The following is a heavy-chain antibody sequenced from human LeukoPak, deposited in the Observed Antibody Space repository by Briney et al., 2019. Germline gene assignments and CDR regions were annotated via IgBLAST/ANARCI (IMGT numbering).Heavy chain of an antibody. CDR1: GFTFSSYS. V-gene: IGHV3-21*01. CDR2: ISSSSSYI. D-gene: IGHD2-2*01. Sequence: GGSLRLSCAASGFTFSSYSMNWVRQAPGKGLEWVSSISSSSSYIYYADSVKGRFTISRDNDKNSLYLQMNSLRAEDTAVYYCAREDCSSTSCSFDYWGQGTLVTVSS. J-gene: IGHJ4*02. CDR3: AREDCSSTSCSFDY.